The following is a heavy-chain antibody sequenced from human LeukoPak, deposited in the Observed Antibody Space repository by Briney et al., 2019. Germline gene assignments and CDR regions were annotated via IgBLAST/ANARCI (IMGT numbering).Heavy chain of an antibody. CDR2: IYYSGST. J-gene: IGHJ4*02. CDR3: ARVRDSSGYPFDY. D-gene: IGHD3-22*01. CDR1: GGSISSYY. V-gene: IGHV4-59*01. Sequence: SETLSLTCTASGGSISSYYWSWIRQPPGKGLEWIGYIYYSGSTNYNPSLKSRVTISVDTSKNQFSLKLSSVTAADTAVYYCARVRDSSGYPFDYWGQGTLVTVSS.